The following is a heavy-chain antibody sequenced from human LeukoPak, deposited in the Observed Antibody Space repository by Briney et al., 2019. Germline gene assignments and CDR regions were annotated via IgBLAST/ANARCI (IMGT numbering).Heavy chain of an antibody. CDR1: GFTVSSSF. D-gene: IGHD3-16*01. Sequence: GGSLRLSCAASGFTVSSSFMSWVRQAPGKGLEWVAVLYRVGDTYYRDSVKGRFTISRDNSKNTLYLQMNSLRAEDTAVYYCAKLGGHPLHNYYVGVWGKGTTVAVSS. V-gene: IGHV3-66*01. CDR3: AKLGGHPLHNYYVGV. CDR2: LYRVGDT. J-gene: IGHJ6*03.